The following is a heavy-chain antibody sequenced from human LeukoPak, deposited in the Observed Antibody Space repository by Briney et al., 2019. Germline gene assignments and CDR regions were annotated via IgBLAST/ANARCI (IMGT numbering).Heavy chain of an antibody. Sequence: ASVKVSCKASGYTFTSYDINWVRQAPGQGLEWMGWMNPNSGNTGYAQKFQGRVTMTRNTSISTAYMELSSLRSEDTAVYYCARGRGAAAGNNYWGQGTLVTVSS. D-gene: IGHD6-13*01. J-gene: IGHJ4*02. CDR1: GYTFTSYD. V-gene: IGHV1-8*01. CDR3: ARGRGAAAGNNY. CDR2: MNPNSGNT.